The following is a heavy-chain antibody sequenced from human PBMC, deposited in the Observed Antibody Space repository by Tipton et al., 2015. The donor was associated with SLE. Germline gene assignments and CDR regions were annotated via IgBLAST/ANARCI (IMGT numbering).Heavy chain of an antibody. CDR3: ARGFCGGGGCTYFQH. CDR2: VYHSGST. V-gene: IGHV4-4*02. D-gene: IGHD2-15*01. J-gene: IGHJ1*01. CDR1: GASISSSDW. Sequence: GLVKPSETLSLTCAVSGASISSSDWWTWVRQPPGKGLEWIGEVYHSGSTNYSPSLKSRVTISVDKSKNQFSLKLTSVTAADTAVYHCARGFCGGGGCTYFQHWGQGTLVTVSS.